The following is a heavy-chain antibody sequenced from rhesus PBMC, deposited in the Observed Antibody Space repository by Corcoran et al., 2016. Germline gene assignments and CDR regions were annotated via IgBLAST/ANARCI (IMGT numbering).Heavy chain of an antibody. J-gene: IGHJ4*01. CDR2: LSLSGST. Sequence: QLQLQESGPGLVKPSETLSLTCAVSGYSISSGYGWSWIRQPPGKGLEWIGYLSLSGSTSYNPSLKSRVAISRDTSKNQFSRKLSAVTAADTAVYYCARVSGIAAAGMRDYWGQGVLVTVSS. V-gene: IGHV4-122*02. D-gene: IGHD6-25*01. CDR3: ARVSGIAAAGMRDY. CDR1: GYSISSGYG.